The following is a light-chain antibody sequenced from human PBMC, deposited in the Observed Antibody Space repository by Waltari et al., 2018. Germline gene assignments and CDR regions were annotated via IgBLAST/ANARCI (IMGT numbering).Light chain of an antibody. CDR1: QSVTRA. J-gene: IGKJ1*01. V-gene: IGKV3-20*01. CDR3: QHYLRLPVT. CDR2: GAS. Sequence: EIVLTQSPGTLSLSPGASATLSCRTSQSVTRALAWYQQKPGQAPRLLIDGASNRATGIPDRFSGSGSGTDFSLTISSLEPEDFAVYYCQHYLRLPVTFGQGTKVEVK.